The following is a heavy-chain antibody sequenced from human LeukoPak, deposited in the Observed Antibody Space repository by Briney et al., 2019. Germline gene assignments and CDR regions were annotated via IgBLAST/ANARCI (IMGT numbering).Heavy chain of an antibody. V-gene: IGHV3-30*01. J-gene: IGHJ4*02. CDR2: ISYDGGNK. CDR3: ARDQAGSGSYPTTPDY. Sequence: PGRSLRLSCAASGFTFSSYAMHWVRQAPGKGLEWVAVISYDGGNKYYADSVKGRFTISRDNSKNTLYLQMNSLRAEDTAVYYCARDQAGSGSYPTTPDYWGQGTLVTVSS. D-gene: IGHD3-10*01. CDR1: GFTFSSYA.